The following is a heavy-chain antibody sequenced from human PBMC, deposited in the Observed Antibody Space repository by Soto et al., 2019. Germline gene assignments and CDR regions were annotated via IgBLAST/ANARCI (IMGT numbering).Heavy chain of an antibody. CDR2: FDPEDGET. Sequence: ASMKDSCKVSGYTLTELSMHWVRQPPGKGLEWMGGFDPEDGETIYAQKFQGRVTMTEDTSTDTAYMELSSLRSEDTAVYYCATDRSYYYDSSGYYSRYFQHWGRG. V-gene: IGHV1-24*01. CDR3: ATDRSYYYDSSGYYSRYFQH. J-gene: IGHJ1*01. CDR1: GYTLTELS. D-gene: IGHD3-22*01.